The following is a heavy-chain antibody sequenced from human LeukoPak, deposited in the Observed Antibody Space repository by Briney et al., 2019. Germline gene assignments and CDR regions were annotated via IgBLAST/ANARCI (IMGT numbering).Heavy chain of an antibody. CDR2: ISTSNFNT. V-gene: IGHV1-18*01. D-gene: IGHD2-2*01. Sequence: GASVKVSCKAFGYNFVNFGISWVRQAPGQGLEWMGWISTSNFNTNYAQKFQGRLTMTTDTSTTTAYMELRSLRSDDTAVYYCIRDFDYPENSCPYTSCIDVWGQGTTVTVSS. CDR3: IRDFDYPENSCPYTSCIDV. J-gene: IGHJ6*02. CDR1: GYNFVNFG.